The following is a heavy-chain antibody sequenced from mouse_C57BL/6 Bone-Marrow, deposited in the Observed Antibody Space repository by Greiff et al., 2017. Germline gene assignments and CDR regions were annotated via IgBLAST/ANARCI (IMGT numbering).Heavy chain of an antibody. V-gene: IGHV1-54*01. Sequence: QVQLQQSGAELVRPGPSVKVSCKASGYAFTNYLIEWVKQRPGQGLEWIGVINPGSGGTNYNEKFKGKATLTADKSSSTAYMQLSSLTSEDSAVYFCARSIYYGNYGFDYWGQGTTLTVSS. J-gene: IGHJ2*01. CDR3: ARSIYYGNYGFDY. D-gene: IGHD2-1*01. CDR1: GYAFTNYL. CDR2: INPGSGGT.